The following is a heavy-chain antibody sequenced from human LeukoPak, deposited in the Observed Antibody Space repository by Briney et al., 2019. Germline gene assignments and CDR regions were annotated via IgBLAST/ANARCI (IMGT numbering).Heavy chain of an antibody. J-gene: IGHJ5*02. CDR1: GGSISSSSYY. CDR2: INHSGST. V-gene: IGHV4-39*01. CDR3: ARHPLMVRGRPNWFDP. D-gene: IGHD3-10*01. Sequence: SETLSLTCTVSGGSISSSSYYWGWIRQPPGKGLEWIGEINHSGSTNYNPSLKSRVTISVDTSKNQFSLKLSSVTAADTAVYYCARHPLMVRGRPNWFDPWGQGTLVTVSS.